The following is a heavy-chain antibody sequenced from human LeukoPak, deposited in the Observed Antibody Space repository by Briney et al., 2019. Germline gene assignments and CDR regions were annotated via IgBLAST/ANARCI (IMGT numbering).Heavy chain of an antibody. V-gene: IGHV3-48*01. CDR2: ISSSGGAM. CDR3: ARDQLVGFWSGYFDY. CDR1: GFTFSDYS. Sequence: GGSLRLSCAASGFTFSDYSMNWVRQAPGKGLEWVAYISSSGGAMYYADSVKGRFTISRDNAKNSLYLQVNSLRAEDTAVFYRARDQLVGFWSGYFDYWGQGALVTVSS. J-gene: IGHJ4*02. D-gene: IGHD3-3*01.